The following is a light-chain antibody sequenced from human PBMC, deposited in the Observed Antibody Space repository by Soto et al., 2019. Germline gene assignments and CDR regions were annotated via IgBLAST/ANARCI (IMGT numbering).Light chain of an antibody. CDR3: QHLNNYPPYT. CDR2: AAS. CDR1: QGISSD. V-gene: IGKV1-9*01. Sequence: DIQLTQSPSFLSASVGDRVTITCRASQGISSDLAWYQQRPGKAPKLLIYAASTLQSGVPSRFSDSGSGTDFTLTISSLQPEDLATYCCQHLNNYPPYTFGQGTKLEIK. J-gene: IGKJ2*01.